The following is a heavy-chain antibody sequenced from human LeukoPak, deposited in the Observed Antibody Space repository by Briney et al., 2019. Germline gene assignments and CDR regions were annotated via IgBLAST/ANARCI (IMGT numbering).Heavy chain of an antibody. V-gene: IGHV4-31*03. CDR3: ARDVVVTSSPDAFDI. D-gene: IGHD2-21*02. J-gene: IGHJ3*02. CDR1: GDSVTSGGYF. Sequence: SETLSLTCTVSGDSVTSGGYFWTWIRHHPGKGLEWIGCISNSGTTSYNPSLKSRVSISVDTSNNQFSLRLSSVTAADTAVYYCARDVVVTSSPDAFDIWGQGTMVAVSS. CDR2: ISNSGTT.